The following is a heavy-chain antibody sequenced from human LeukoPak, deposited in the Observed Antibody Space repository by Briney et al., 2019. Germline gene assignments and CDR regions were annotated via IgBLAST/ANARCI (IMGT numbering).Heavy chain of an antibody. Sequence: ASVKVPCKASGYTFTGYYMHWVRQAPGQGLEWMGWINPNSGGTNYAQKFQGRVTMTRDTSISTAYMELSRLRSDDTAVYYCARDAIAAARSKQRNWFDPWGQGTLVTVSS. V-gene: IGHV1-2*02. D-gene: IGHD6-13*01. CDR1: GYTFTGYY. CDR3: ARDAIAAARSKQRNWFDP. J-gene: IGHJ5*02. CDR2: INPNSGGT.